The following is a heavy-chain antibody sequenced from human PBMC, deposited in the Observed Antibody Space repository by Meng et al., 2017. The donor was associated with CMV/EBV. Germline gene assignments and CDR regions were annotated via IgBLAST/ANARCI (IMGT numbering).Heavy chain of an antibody. V-gene: IGHV4-30-4*08. CDR3: ARVTSRVAGAFDY. CDR2: IYYSGST. CDR1: GGSISSGDYY. J-gene: IGHJ4*02. Sequence: QRRLQEAGPGLGQPSQTLSLTCTVSGGSISSGDYYWSWIRQPPGKGLEWIGYIYYSGSTYYNPSLKSRVTISVDTSKNQFSLKLSSVTAADTAVYYCARVTSRVAGAFDYWGQGTLVTVSS. D-gene: IGHD1-14*01.